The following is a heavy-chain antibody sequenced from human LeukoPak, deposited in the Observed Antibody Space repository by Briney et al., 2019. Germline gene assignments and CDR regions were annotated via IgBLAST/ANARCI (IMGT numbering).Heavy chain of an antibody. D-gene: IGHD6-19*01. CDR3: ARARYSSGLLPASSDS. CDR1: GGSISSYY. J-gene: IGHJ4*02. CDR2: IYYSGST. Sequence: SETLSLTCTVSGGSISSYYWSWIRQPPGKGLEWIGYIYYSGSTNYNPSLKSRVTISVDTSKNQFSPKLSSVTAADTAVYYCARARYSSGLLPASSDSWGQGTLVTVSS. V-gene: IGHV4-59*01.